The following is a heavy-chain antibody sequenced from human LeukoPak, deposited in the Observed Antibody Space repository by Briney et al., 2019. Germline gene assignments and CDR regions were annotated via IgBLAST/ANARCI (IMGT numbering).Heavy chain of an antibody. D-gene: IGHD2-15*01. Sequence: GGSLRLSCAASGFTFSSYGMHWVRQAPGKGLEWGAFIRYDGSNKYYADSVKGRFTISRDNSKNTLYLQMNSLRAEDTAVYYCAKDRSTLGYCSGGSCRTIDYWGQGTLVTVSS. CDR3: AKDRSTLGYCSGGSCRTIDY. J-gene: IGHJ4*02. V-gene: IGHV3-30*02. CDR2: IRYDGSNK. CDR1: GFTFSSYG.